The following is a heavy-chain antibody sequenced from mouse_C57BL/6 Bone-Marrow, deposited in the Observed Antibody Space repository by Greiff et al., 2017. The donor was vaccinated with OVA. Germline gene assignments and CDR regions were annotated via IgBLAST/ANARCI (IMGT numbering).Heavy chain of an antibody. CDR3: ARRANRRDFDY. D-gene: IGHD3-1*01. V-gene: IGHV8-12*01. Sequence: QVTLKVCGPGILQSSQTLSLTCSFSGFSLSTSGMGVSWIRQPSGKGLEWLAHIYWDDDKRYNPSLKSRLTISKDTSRNQVFLKITSVDTADTATYYCARRANRRDFDYWGQGTTLTVSS. CDR2: IYWDDDK. CDR1: GFSLSTSGMG. J-gene: IGHJ2*01.